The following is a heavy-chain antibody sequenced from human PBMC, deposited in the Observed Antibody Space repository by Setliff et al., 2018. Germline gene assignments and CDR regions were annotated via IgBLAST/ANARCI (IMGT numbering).Heavy chain of an antibody. Sequence: GSLKISCAASGFTFSSYGMHWVRQAPGKGLEWVSAISGSGGSTYYADSVKGRFTISRNNSKNTLSLQMNSLRAEDTAVYYCARAFYYDFWTFDYWGQGTLVTVSS. D-gene: IGHD3-3*01. J-gene: IGHJ4*02. CDR1: GFTFSSYG. CDR2: ISGSGGST. V-gene: IGHV3-23*01. CDR3: ARAFYYDFWTFDY.